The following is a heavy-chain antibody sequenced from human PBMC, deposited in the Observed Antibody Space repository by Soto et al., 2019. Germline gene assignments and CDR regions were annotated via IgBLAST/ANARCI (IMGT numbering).Heavy chain of an antibody. CDR3: ARRGGSSAYYYYYGMDV. V-gene: IGHV5-10-1*01. D-gene: IGHD6-6*01. J-gene: IGHJ6*02. CDR1: GYSFTSYW. CDR2: IDPSDSYT. Sequence: PGESLKISCKGSGYSFTSYWISWVRQMPGKGLEWMGRIDPSDSYTNYSPSFQGHVTISADKSISTAYLQWSSLKASDTAMYYCARRGGSSAYYYYYGMDVWGQGTTVTVSS.